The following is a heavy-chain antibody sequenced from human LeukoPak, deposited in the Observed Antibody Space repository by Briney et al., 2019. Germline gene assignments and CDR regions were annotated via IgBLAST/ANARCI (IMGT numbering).Heavy chain of an antibody. D-gene: IGHD1-26*01. CDR3: ARDYLMGGTTGKAFDI. Sequence: GRSLRLSCAASGFTFSSYAMHWVRQAPGKGLEWAAVISYDGNIKYYTDSVKGRFTISRDNSKNTLYLQMNSLRAEDTAVYYCARDYLMGGTTGKAFDIWGQGTMVTISS. V-gene: IGHV3-30*04. CDR2: ISYDGNIK. J-gene: IGHJ3*02. CDR1: GFTFSSYA.